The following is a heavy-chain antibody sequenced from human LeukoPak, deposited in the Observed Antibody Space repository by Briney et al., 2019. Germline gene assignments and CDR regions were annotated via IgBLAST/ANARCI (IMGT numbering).Heavy chain of an antibody. Sequence: QPGGSLRLSCAASGFTFSSYEMTWVRQAPGKGLEWGSYISSSGSTIYYADSVKGRFTISRDNAKNSLYLQMNSLRAEDTAVYYCARVFSSSSYWFDPWGQGTLVTVSS. CDR1: GFTFSSYE. D-gene: IGHD6-6*01. CDR3: ARVFSSSSYWFDP. CDR2: ISSSGSTI. V-gene: IGHV3-48*03. J-gene: IGHJ5*02.